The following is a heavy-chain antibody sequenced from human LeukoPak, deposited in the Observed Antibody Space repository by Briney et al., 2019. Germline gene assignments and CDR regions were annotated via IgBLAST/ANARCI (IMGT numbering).Heavy chain of an antibody. Sequence: SETLSLTCTVSGGSISSSSYYWGWNRQSPGKGLEWIGSIYYSGRTYYNPSLKSRVTISIDTSKSQIFLKLSSVTAADTAVYYCARASGYDNLTGLAWFDPWGQGTLVTVSS. V-gene: IGHV4-39*07. J-gene: IGHJ5*02. CDR3: ARASGYDNLTGLAWFDP. CDR1: GGSISSSSYY. D-gene: IGHD3-9*01. CDR2: IYYSGRT.